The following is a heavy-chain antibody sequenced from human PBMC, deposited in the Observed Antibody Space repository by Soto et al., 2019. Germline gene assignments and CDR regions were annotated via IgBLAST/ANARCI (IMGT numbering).Heavy chain of an antibody. V-gene: IGHV3-30*18. D-gene: IGHD4-17*01. CDR3: AKEMDYGLLRDYFDY. CDR1: GFTFSSYG. CDR2: ISYDGSNK. Sequence: GGSLRLSCAASGFTFSSYGMHWVRQAPGKGLEWVAVISYDGSNKYYADSVKGRFTISRDNSKNTLYLQMNSLRGEDTAVYYCAKEMDYGLLRDYFDYWGQGTLVTVSS. J-gene: IGHJ4*02.